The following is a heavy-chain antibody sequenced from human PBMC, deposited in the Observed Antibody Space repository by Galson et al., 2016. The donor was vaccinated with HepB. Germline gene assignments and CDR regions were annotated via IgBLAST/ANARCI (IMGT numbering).Heavy chain of an antibody. J-gene: IGHJ6*02. D-gene: IGHD3-3*01. V-gene: IGHV3-30-3*01. CDR3: ARSAPWSVLNGGGYYGMDV. CDR1: GFNFSSYA. Sequence: SLRLSCAASGFNFSSYAMHWVRHTPGTGLEWVAVISYDGSNQYYADSVKGRFTISSDNSKNTLYLQMNSLRAEETAVYFCARSAPWSVLNGGGYYGMDVWGQGTTVTVSS. CDR2: ISYDGSNQ.